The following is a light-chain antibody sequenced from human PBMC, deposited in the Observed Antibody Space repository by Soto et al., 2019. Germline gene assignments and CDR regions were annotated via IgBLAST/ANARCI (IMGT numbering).Light chain of an antibody. Sequence: QSALTQPPSASGSPGQSVTLSCTGASSDIDGFNYVSWYQQHPGKAPKLMIYEVIKRPSGVPDRFSGSRSGNTASLTVSGLQAEEEANYYCSSYAGSNNFGVFGGGTKLTVL. V-gene: IGLV2-8*01. CDR3: SSYAGSNNFGV. CDR1: SSDIDGFNY. CDR2: EVI. J-gene: IGLJ2*01.